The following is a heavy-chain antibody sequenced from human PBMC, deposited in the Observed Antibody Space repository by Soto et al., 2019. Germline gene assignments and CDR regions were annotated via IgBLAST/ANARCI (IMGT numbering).Heavy chain of an antibody. CDR3: ARALSSWYAEYFQH. Sequence: VQLVESGGGLVQPGGSLRLSCAASGFTFSSYWMSWVRQAPGKGLEWVANIKQDGSEKYYVDSVKGRFTISRDNAKNSLYLQMNSLRAEDTAVYYCARALSSWYAEYFQHWGQGTLVTVSS. CDR2: IKQDGSEK. V-gene: IGHV3-7*05. D-gene: IGHD6-13*01. CDR1: GFTFSSYW. J-gene: IGHJ1*01.